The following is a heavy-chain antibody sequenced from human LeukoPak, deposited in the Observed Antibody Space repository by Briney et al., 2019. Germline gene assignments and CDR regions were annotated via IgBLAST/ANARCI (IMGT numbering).Heavy chain of an antibody. CDR2: INGNAGST. J-gene: IGHJ3*02. V-gene: IGHV3-23*01. CDR1: GFTFSSYA. CDR3: ARDLPAVVGRLRYFDWLSPGAFDI. D-gene: IGHD3-9*01. Sequence: PGGSLRLSCAASGFTFSSYAMSWVRQAPGKGLEWVSSINGNAGSTYCADSVKGRFTISRDNSKNTLYLQMNSLRAEDTAVYYCARDLPAVVGRLRYFDWLSPGAFDIWGQGIMVTVSS.